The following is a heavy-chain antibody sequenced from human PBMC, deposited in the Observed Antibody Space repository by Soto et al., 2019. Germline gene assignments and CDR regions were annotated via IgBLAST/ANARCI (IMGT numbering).Heavy chain of an antibody. CDR3: ARHVRGESWFDP. V-gene: IGHV4-39*01. CDR1: GGSISSSSYY. J-gene: IGHJ5*02. D-gene: IGHD2-8*01. Sequence: SETLSLTCTVSGGSISSSSYYWGWIRQPPGKGLEWIGSIYYSGSTYYNPSLKSRVTISVDTSKNQFSLKLSSVTAADTAVYYCARHVRGESWFDPWGQG. CDR2: IYYSGST.